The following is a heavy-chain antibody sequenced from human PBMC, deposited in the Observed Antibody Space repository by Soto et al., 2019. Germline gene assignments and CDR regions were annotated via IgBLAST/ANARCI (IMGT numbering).Heavy chain of an antibody. V-gene: IGHV1-58*02. J-gene: IGHJ3*02. Sequence: SVKVSCKASGFTFTSSAMQWVRQARGQRLEWIGWIVVGSGNTNYAQKFQERVTITRDMSTSTAYMELSSLRSEDTAVYYCAAKPIWMAQVAFDIWGQGTLVTVS. CDR2: IVVGSGNT. D-gene: IGHD1-1*01. CDR3: AAKPIWMAQVAFDI. CDR1: GFTFTSSA.